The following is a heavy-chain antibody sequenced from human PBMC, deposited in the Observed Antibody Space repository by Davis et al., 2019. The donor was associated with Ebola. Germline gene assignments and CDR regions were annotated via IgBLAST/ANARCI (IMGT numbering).Heavy chain of an antibody. V-gene: IGHV3-21*04. J-gene: IGHJ4*02. Sequence: GESLKISCAASGFTFSSYSMNWVRQAPGKGLEWVSSISSSSSYIYYADSVKGRFTISRDNAKNSLYLQMNSLRAEDMAVYYCAKASRQWQQFDYWGQGTLVTVSS. CDR3: AKASRQWQQFDY. CDR1: GFTFSSYS. D-gene: IGHD6-19*01. CDR2: ISSSSSYI.